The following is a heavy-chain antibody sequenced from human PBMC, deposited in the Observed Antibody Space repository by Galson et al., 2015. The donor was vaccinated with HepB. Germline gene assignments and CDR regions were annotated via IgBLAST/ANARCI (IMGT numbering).Heavy chain of an antibody. D-gene: IGHD2-21*02. CDR2: IYSGGNT. J-gene: IGHJ4*02. V-gene: IGHV3-53*01. CDR1: GFTVSSNY. Sequence: SLRLSCAASGFTVSSNYMSWVRQAPGKGLEWVSVIYSGGNTYYADSVKGRFTISRDNSKNTLYLQMNSLRAEDTSVYYCARDSVVTTDDYWGQGTLVTVSS. CDR3: ARDSVVTTDDY.